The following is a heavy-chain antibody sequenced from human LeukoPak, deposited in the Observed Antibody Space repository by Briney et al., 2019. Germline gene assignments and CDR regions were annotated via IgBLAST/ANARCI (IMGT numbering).Heavy chain of an antibody. J-gene: IGHJ6*03. V-gene: IGHV4-59*01. CDR1: GGSISSYY. Sequence: SETLSLTCTVSGGSISSYYWSWIRQPPGKGLEWLGYIYYSGSTNYNPSLKSRVTISVDTSKNQFSLKLSSVTAADTAVYYCARTGEDWGYYYYYMDVWGKGTTVTVSS. CDR2: IYYSGST. D-gene: IGHD7-27*01. CDR3: ARTGEDWGYYYYYMDV.